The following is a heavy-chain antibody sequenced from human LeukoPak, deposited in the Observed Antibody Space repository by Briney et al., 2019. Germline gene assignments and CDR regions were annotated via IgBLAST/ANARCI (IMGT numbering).Heavy chain of an antibody. D-gene: IGHD3-3*01. CDR3: ARLLDFWSGSVLGY. Sequence: PSETLSLTCTVSGGSISSYYWSWIRQPPGKGLEWIGFIYYSGSTNYNPSLKSGVTISVDTSKNQFSLKLSSVTAADTAVYYCARLLDFWSGSVLGYWGQGTLVTVSS. J-gene: IGHJ4*02. V-gene: IGHV4-59*12. CDR2: IYYSGST. CDR1: GGSISSYY.